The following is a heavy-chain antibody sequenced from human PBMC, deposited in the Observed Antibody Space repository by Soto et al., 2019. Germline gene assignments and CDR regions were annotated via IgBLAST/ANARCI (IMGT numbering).Heavy chain of an antibody. CDR1: GFIFDDFA. Sequence: EGQLVESGGGFVQPGRSLRLSCAGSGFIFDDFALHWVRQAPGKGLEWVSGISWNSDSIGYADAVKGRFTISRDNAKNSLYLQMNSLRVEDTALYYCTKVGGLYDFWSGPLHFDLWGQGPRVTVSS. V-gene: IGHV3-9*01. J-gene: IGHJ4*02. D-gene: IGHD3-3*01. CDR3: TKVGGLYDFWSGPLHFDL. CDR2: ISWNSDSI.